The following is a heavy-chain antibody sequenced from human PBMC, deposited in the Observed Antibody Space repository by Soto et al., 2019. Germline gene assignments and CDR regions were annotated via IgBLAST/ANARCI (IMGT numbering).Heavy chain of an antibody. D-gene: IGHD6-19*01. CDR1: GFTFSSYA. CDR3: ATSSGWTAGHFHY. CDR2: ISGSGGST. Sequence: RLSCAASGFTFSSYAMNWVRRAPGKGLEWVSAISGSGGSTNYAGSVKGRFTISRDNSKNTVYLQMNSLRADDTAVYYCATSSGWTAGHFHYWGQGALVTVSA. J-gene: IGHJ4*02. V-gene: IGHV3-23*01.